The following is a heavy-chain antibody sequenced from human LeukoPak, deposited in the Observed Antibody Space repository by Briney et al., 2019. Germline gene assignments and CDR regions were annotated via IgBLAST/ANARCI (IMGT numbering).Heavy chain of an antibody. V-gene: IGHV4-39*01. CDR3: ARHVDSLGSGFPFDY. J-gene: IGHJ4*02. CDR2: ISYSGRT. D-gene: IGHD3-9*01. Sequence: PSENLSLTCTVSGGSISSKSYFWGWIRQPPGKGLEWIGTISYSGRTYYNPPLQSRVTISEDLSKNQFSLRLTSVTAADTALYYCARHVDSLGSGFPFDYWGQGTLVTVSS. CDR1: GGSISSKSYF.